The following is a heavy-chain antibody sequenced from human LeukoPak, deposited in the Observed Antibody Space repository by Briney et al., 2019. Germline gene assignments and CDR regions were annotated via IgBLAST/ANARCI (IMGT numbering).Heavy chain of an antibody. CDR1: GFAFSTYS. Sequence: GGSLRLSCAASGFAFSTYSINWVRQAPGKGLEWVSAISSSSSYIYYADSVKGRFTISRDNAKNSLFLQMNSLRAEDTAVYFCARALAGGNSVGAFDIWGQGTMVTVSS. CDR2: ISSSSSYI. J-gene: IGHJ3*02. D-gene: IGHD4-23*01. V-gene: IGHV3-21*01. CDR3: ARALAGGNSVGAFDI.